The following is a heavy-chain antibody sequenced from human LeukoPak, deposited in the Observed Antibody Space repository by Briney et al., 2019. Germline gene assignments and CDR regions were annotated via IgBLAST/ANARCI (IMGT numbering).Heavy chain of an antibody. CDR1: GGTFSRYA. J-gene: IGHJ4*02. D-gene: IGHD3-10*01. Sequence: GGSVRVSCKASGGTFSRYAMSWVRQAPGQGLEWMGRIIPIFGIANYAKTLQGRVTITTEKSTKTAYMELSSLRSEDTAVYYCARDSGSMVRGVYFDYWGQGTLVTVSS. V-gene: IGHV1-69*04. CDR3: ARDSGSMVRGVYFDY. CDR2: IIPIFGIA.